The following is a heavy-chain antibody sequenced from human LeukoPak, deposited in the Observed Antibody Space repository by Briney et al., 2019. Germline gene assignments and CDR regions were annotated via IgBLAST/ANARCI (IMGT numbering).Heavy chain of an antibody. Sequence: ASVKVSCKASGYTFTSYYVHWVRQAPGQGLEWMGLINPSGGATDYAQRFRGRVTMTRDTSTTTVYVELSSLRSEDTAVYYCARARDYRSSAYPPDYWGQGTRVTVSS. D-gene: IGHD3-22*01. CDR1: GYTFTSYY. CDR3: ARARDYRSSAYPPDY. V-gene: IGHV1-46*01. CDR2: INPSGGAT. J-gene: IGHJ4*02.